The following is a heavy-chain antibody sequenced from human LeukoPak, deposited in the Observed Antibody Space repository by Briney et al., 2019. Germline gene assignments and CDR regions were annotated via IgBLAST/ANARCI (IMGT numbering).Heavy chain of an antibody. Sequence: GGSLRLSCAASRFAFSNYVMNWVRQPPGKGLEWVSSITGGGGATYYADSMKGRFTISRDNSKNTLYLQMTSLKAEDTAVYYCAKRGSDFRALEYWGQGTLVTVSS. CDR1: RFAFSNYV. V-gene: IGHV3-23*01. CDR3: AKRGSDFRALEY. J-gene: IGHJ4*02. D-gene: IGHD3-3*01. CDR2: ITGGGGAT.